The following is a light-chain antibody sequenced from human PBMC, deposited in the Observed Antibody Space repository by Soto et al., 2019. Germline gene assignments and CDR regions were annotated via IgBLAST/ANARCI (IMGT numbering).Light chain of an antibody. CDR2: LGS. CDR1: QSLLHSNGYNY. Sequence: DVVMTQSPLSLPVTPGEPASISCRSSQSLLHSNGYNYLDWYLQKPGQSPQLLIYLGSNRASGVHERFSGSGSGTDVTLKISRVEAEDVGVYYCMQALQTPRTFGQGAKLAIK. V-gene: IGKV2-28*01. CDR3: MQALQTPRT. J-gene: IGKJ2*01.